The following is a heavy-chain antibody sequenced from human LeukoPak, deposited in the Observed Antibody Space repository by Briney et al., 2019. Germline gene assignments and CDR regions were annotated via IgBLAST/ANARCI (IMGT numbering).Heavy chain of an antibody. V-gene: IGHV5-51*03. Sequence: GESLKISCKGSGYSFTSYWIDWVRQMPGKGLEWMGIIYPGDSDTRYSPSFQGQVTISADKSISTAYLQWSSLKASDTAMYYCARLSYYYDSSGYYPYAFDIWGQGTMVTVSS. CDR1: GYSFTSYW. CDR2: IYPGDSDT. CDR3: ARLSYYYDSSGYYPYAFDI. J-gene: IGHJ3*02. D-gene: IGHD3-22*01.